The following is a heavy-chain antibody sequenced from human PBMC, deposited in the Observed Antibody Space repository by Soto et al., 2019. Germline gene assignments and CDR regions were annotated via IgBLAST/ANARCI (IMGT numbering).Heavy chain of an antibody. CDR3: ARSPRGSGAIKFAP. V-gene: IGHV1-18*01. Sequence: ASVKVSCKASGYTFTRYGISWVRQAPGQGLEWMGWISAYNGNTNYAQKLQGRVTMTTDTSTSTAYMELRSLRSDDTAVYYCARSPRGSGAIKFAPWGHGTLVTVSS. D-gene: IGHD3-10*01. CDR2: ISAYNGNT. J-gene: IGHJ5*02. CDR1: GYTFTRYG.